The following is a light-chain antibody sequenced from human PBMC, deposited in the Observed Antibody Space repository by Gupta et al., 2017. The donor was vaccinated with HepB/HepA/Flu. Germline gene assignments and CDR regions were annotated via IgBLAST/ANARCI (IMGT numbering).Light chain of an antibody. J-gene: IGLJ3*02. V-gene: IGLV1-44*01. Sequence: QSVLTPPPSASGTPRQRVTISCSGSSSNIGTNTVSWYQQFPRTAPRLLIHSNNERPSGVPERFSGSKSGASASLAISGLQSEDEADYYCATWDDSLNVCVFGGGTKLTVL. CDR1: SSNIGTNT. CDR3: ATWDDSLNVCV. CDR2: SNN.